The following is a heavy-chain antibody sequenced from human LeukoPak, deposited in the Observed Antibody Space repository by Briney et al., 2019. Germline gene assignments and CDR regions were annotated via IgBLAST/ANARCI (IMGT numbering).Heavy chain of an antibody. J-gene: IGHJ4*02. V-gene: IGHV3-21*01. Sequence: WGSLRLSCAASGFTFSSYSMNWVRQGPGKGLEWVSSISSSSSYIYYADSVKGRFTISRDNAKNSLYLQMNSLRAEDTAVYYCARYSGTFSNSYFDCWGQGTLVTVSS. D-gene: IGHD1-26*01. CDR3: ARYSGTFSNSYFDC. CDR1: GFTFSSYS. CDR2: ISSSSSYI.